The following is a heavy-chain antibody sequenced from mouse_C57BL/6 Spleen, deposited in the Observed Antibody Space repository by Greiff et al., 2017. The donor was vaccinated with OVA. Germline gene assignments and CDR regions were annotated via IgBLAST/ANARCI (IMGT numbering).Heavy chain of an antibody. J-gene: IGHJ2*01. V-gene: IGHV5-17*01. Sequence: DVQLVESGGGLVKPGGSLKLSCAASGFTFSDYGMHWVRQAPEKGLEWVAYISSGSSTIYYADTVKGRFTISRDNANNTLFLQMTSLRSEDTAMYYCARPPYYSNSYFDYWGQGTTLTVSS. CDR2: ISSGSSTI. CDR3: ARPPYYSNSYFDY. CDR1: GFTFSDYG. D-gene: IGHD2-5*01.